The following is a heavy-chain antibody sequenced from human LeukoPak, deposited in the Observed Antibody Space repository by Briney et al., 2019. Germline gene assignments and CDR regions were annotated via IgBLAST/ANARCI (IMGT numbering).Heavy chain of an antibody. D-gene: IGHD3-16*01. CDR1: EFTLSSYW. V-gene: IGHV3-74*01. CDR2: INGDGSRT. CDR3: ARDLRESTERLNWFDP. Sequence: GGSLRLSCAASEFTLSSYWMHWVRQAPGKGLVWVSRINGDGSRTTYADSVKGRFTISRDNAKNSLYLQMNSLRAEDTAVYYCARDLRESTERLNWFDPWGQGTLVTVSS. J-gene: IGHJ5*02.